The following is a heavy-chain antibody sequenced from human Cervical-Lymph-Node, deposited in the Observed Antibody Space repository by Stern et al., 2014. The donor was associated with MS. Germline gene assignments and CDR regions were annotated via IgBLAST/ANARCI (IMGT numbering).Heavy chain of an antibody. CDR1: GGSVSTYNYY. D-gene: IGHD4-17*01. J-gene: IGHJ4*02. CDR2: IYASGNT. Sequence: QLQLQESGPGLVKPSQTLSLTCTVSGGSVSTYNYYWTWIRQPAGKGLEWIGRIYASGNTTYNPSLKGRVTISLDTSRNQFSLKLTSVTAADTAVYYCATSGGRRGDFRDYWGQGTLVTVSS. CDR3: ATSGGRRGDFRDY. V-gene: IGHV4-61*02.